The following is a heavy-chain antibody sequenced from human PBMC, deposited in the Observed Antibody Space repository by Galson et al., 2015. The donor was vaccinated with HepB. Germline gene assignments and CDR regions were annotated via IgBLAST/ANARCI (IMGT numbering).Heavy chain of an antibody. CDR1: VFTFTNYA. J-gene: IGHJ3*02. CDR2: VSGSGGTT. D-gene: IGHD1-26*01. Sequence: SLRLSCAASVFTFTNYAVSWVRQAPGRGLEWVSSVSGSGGTTYYGDPVKGRFTISRDNSKNTLYMQMNSLRAEDTAVYYCAKGLSGNYYGPDAFDIWGQGTMVTVSS. CDR3: AKGLSGNYYGPDAFDI. V-gene: IGHV3-23*01.